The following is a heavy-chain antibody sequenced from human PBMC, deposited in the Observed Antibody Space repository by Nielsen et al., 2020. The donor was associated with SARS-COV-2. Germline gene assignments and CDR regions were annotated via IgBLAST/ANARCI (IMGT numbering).Heavy chain of an antibody. J-gene: IGHJ4*02. CDR1: GFTFSSYS. CDR3: ASPRDCSGGSCSPFGY. D-gene: IGHD2-15*01. V-gene: IGHV3-21*01. CDR2: ISSSSSYI. Sequence: GGSLRLSCAASGFTFSSYSMNWVRQAPGKGLEWVSSISSSSSYIYYADSVKGRFTISRDNAKNSLYLQMNSLRAEDTAVYYCASPRDCSGGSCSPFGYWGQGTLVTSPQ.